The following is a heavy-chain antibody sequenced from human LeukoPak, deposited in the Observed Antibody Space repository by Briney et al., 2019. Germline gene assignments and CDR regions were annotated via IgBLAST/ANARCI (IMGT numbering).Heavy chain of an antibody. CDR1: GGSISSSSDY. CDR3: ARGRPYNVGLPPWFDP. V-gene: IGHV4-39*07. J-gene: IGHJ5*02. Sequence: SETLSLTCPVSGGSISSSSDYWGWIRQPPGKGLEWIGSIYYSGTTYYHPSLKSRLTISVDTSKNQFSLKLSSVTAADTAVYYCARGRPYNVGLPPWFDPWGQGTLVTVSS. D-gene: IGHD1-14*01. CDR2: IYYSGTT.